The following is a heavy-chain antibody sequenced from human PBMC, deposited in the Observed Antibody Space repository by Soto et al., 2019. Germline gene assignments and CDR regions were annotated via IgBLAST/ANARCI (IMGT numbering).Heavy chain of an antibody. V-gene: IGHV2-5*01. CDR1: GFSFGVSGVG. D-gene: IGHD2-21*01. J-gene: IGHJ4*02. CDR2: VFWNDDK. CDR3: ARAYTYDFDH. Sequence: QITLKESGPTLVKPTQTLTLTCTFSGFSFGVSGVGVGWIRQPPGRALEWLGLVFWNDDKRYSPSLESRLTLTKDTSNNQVVLTVTNLDHGDTGTYYCARAYTYDFDHWGQGTIVTVSS.